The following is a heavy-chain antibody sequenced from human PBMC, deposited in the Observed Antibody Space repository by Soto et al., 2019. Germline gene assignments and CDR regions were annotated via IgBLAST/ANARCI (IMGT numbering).Heavy chain of an antibody. V-gene: IGHV3-23*01. CDR2: ISGSGGST. D-gene: IGHD2-2*01. J-gene: IGHJ5*02. Sequence: AGGSLRLSCAASGFTFSSYAMSWVRQAPGKGLEWVSAISGSGGSTYYADSVKGRFTIPRDNSKNTLYLQMNSLRAEDTAVYYCARERGGGYCSSTSCYYVNWFDPWGQGTLVTVSS. CDR3: ARERGGGYCSSTSCYYVNWFDP. CDR1: GFTFSSYA.